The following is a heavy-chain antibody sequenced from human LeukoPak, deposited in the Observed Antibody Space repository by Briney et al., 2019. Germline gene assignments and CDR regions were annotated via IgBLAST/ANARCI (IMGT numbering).Heavy chain of an antibody. CDR3: AREDDSYGHPFDY. Sequence: GGSPRLSCSASGFTFLSYAMHWVRQAPGKRLEYVSATSSDGGSTYYADSVKGRFTISRDNSKNTLYLQMNSLRAEDTAVYYCAREDDSYGHPFDYWGQGTLVTVSS. V-gene: IGHV3-64*04. J-gene: IGHJ4*02. CDR1: GFTFLSYA. CDR2: TSSDGGST. D-gene: IGHD5-18*01.